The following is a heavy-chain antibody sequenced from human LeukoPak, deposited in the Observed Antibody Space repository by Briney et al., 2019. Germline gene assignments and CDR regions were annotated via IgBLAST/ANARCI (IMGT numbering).Heavy chain of an antibody. V-gene: IGHV3-30*01. CDR2: ISYDGSNK. J-gene: IGHJ4*02. CDR3: ARERGYSYGYNDY. D-gene: IGHD5-18*01. CDR1: GFTFSSYA. Sequence: GRSLRLSCAASGFTFSSYAMHWVRQAPGKGLEWVAVISYDGSNKYYADSVKGRFTISRDNSKNTLYLQMNSLRAEDTAVYYCARERGYSYGYNDYWGQGTLVTVSS.